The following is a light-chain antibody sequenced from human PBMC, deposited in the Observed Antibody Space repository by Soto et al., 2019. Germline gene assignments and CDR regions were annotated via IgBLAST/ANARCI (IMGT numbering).Light chain of an antibody. V-gene: IGKV3-20*01. CDR3: QQYGSSRWT. Sequence: EIVLTESPGTLSLSPGEGATVSCRVSQSINSKSLVWYQRKFGQAPRLLIYNTSSRATGIPDRFSGSGSGTDFTLTISRLEPEDFAVYYCQQYGSSRWTFGQGTKVDIK. CDR2: NTS. CDR1: QSINSKS. J-gene: IGKJ1*01.